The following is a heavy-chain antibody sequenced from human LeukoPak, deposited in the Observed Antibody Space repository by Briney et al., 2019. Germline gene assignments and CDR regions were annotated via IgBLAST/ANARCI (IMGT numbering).Heavy chain of an antibody. J-gene: IGHJ4*02. CDR2: IYYSGST. V-gene: IGHV4-59*12. CDR3: ANRQRVDY. Sequence: SETLSLTCTVSGGSISSYYWSWIRQPPGKGLEWIGYIYYSGSTNYNPSLKSRVTISVDTSKNQFSLKLSSVTAADTAVYYCANRQRVDYWGQGTLVTVSS. CDR1: GGSISSYY. D-gene: IGHD3-16*02.